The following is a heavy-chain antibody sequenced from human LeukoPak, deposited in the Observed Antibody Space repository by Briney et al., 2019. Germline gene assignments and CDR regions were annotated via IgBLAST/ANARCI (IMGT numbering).Heavy chain of an antibody. CDR1: VGSISSYY. D-gene: IGHD3-3*01. J-gene: IGHJ6*03. Sequence: SEPLSLTCTVSVGSISSYYWSWLRQPAGKGLEWIGRTYTSGSTNYHPSLKRRVTMSVDTSKNQFSLKLSSVTAADTAVYYCARSPKVGFDYDFWSGYSDPYYYYMDVWGKGTTVTVSS. CDR3: ARSPKVGFDYDFWSGYSDPYYYYMDV. CDR2: TYTSGST. V-gene: IGHV4-4*07.